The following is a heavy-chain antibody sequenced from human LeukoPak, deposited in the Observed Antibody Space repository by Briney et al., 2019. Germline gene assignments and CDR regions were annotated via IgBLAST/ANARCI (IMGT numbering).Heavy chain of an antibody. Sequence: GGSLRLSCAASGLIVSSSYMSWVRQAPGKGLEWVSFIYSGGSTYYADSVKGRFTISRDNSKNTLYLQMNSLRAEDTAVYYCARRAGDYSHPYDYWGQGTLVTVSS. D-gene: IGHD3-22*01. CDR1: GLIVSSSY. CDR3: ARRAGDYSHPYDY. V-gene: IGHV3-53*01. CDR2: IYSGGST. J-gene: IGHJ4*02.